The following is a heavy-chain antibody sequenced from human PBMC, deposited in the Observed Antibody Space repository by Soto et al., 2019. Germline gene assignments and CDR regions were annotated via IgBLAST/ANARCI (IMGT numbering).Heavy chain of an antibody. CDR2: ISSSSSYI. J-gene: IGHJ4*02. CDR1: GFTFSSYS. D-gene: IGHD5-12*01. V-gene: IGHV3-21*01. Sequence: EVQLVESGGGLVKPGGSLRLSCAASGFTFSSYSMNWVRQAPGKGLEWVSSISSSSSYIYYADSVKGRFTISRDNAKNSLYLQMDSLRAEDTAVYYCATGRYGGYTDYWGQGTLVTVSS. CDR3: ATGRYGGYTDY.